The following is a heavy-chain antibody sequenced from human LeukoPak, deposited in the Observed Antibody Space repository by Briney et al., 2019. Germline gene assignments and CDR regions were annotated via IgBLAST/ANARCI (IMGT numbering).Heavy chain of an antibody. CDR1: GGSIRSYY. CDR3: ARGRWKAGMDSPYYFDY. D-gene: IGHD2-2*03. J-gene: IGHJ4*02. V-gene: IGHV4-4*07. CDR2: THTSGST. Sequence: PSETLSLTCTVSGGSIRSYYWSWIRQPAGKGLEWIGRTHTSGSTNYNPSLKSRVTMSVDTSKSQFSLKLTSVTAADTAVYYCARGRWKAGMDSPYYFDYWGQGTLVTVSS.